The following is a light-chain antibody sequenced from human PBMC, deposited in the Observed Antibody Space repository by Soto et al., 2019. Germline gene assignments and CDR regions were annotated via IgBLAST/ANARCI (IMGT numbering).Light chain of an antibody. V-gene: IGKV3-20*01. CDR2: GAS. J-gene: IGKJ5*01. Sequence: EIVFTQSPGTPSLSPGERATLSCRAIQSVSSSYLAWYQQKPGQAPRLLIYGASSRATGIPDRFSGSGSGTDFTLTVSRLEPEDFAVYYCQQYGSSPRITFGQRTLLEIK. CDR3: QQYGSSPRIT. CDR1: QSVSSSY.